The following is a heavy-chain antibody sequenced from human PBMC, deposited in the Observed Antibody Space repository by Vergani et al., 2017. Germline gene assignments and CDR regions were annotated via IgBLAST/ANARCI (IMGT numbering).Heavy chain of an antibody. Sequence: QVQLVQSGAEVKNPGASVKVSCKASGYTFTSYYMHWVRQAPGQGLEWMGIINPSGGSTSYAQKFQGRVTMTRDTSTSTVYMELSSLRSEDTAVYYCARGWAAASDGSGADFDYWGQGTLVTVSS. J-gene: IGHJ4*02. CDR3: ARGWAAASDGSGADFDY. CDR1: GYTFTSYY. CDR2: INPSGGST. V-gene: IGHV1-46*03. D-gene: IGHD3-10*01.